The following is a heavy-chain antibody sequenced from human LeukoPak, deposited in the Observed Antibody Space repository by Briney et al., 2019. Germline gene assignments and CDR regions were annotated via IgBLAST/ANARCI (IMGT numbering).Heavy chain of an antibody. CDR1: GFTFSSYD. J-gene: IGHJ4*02. V-gene: IGHV3-33*01. CDR2: IWYDGSNK. Sequence: GRSLRLSCAASGFTFSSYDIHWVRQAPGKGLEWVAVIWYDGSNKYYADSVKGRFTISRDNSKNTLYLQMNSLRAEDTAVYYCARDGILWFGEPPYYFDYWGQGTLVTVSS. D-gene: IGHD3-10*01. CDR3: ARDGILWFGEPPYYFDY.